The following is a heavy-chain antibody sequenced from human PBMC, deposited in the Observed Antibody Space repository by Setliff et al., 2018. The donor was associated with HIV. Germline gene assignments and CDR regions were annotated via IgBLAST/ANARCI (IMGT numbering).Heavy chain of an antibody. CDR1: GGPFSGYY. CDR3: ARGRIRMSSRPTRVFGV. Sequence: SETLSLTCAVYGGPFSGYYWTWIRQPPGEGLEWIGEVSHSGSANYNPSLMSRVTVSVDTSKNQFSLTMTAATAADAAMYYCARGRIRMSSRPTRVFGVWGQGTRVTVTS. J-gene: IGHJ3*01. D-gene: IGHD3-10*01. CDR2: VSHSGSA. V-gene: IGHV4-34*01.